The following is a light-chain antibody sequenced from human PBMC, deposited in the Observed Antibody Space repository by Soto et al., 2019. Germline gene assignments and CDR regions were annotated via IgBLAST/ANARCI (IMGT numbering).Light chain of an antibody. V-gene: IGKV1-5*01. CDR3: QQYNSYSRWT. J-gene: IGKJ1*01. CDR1: ESIRTW. CDR2: DAS. Sequence: DIQMTQSASTPSASIGDRVTITCRASESIRTWLAWYQHKPGKAPKFLIYDASTLESGVPSRFSGSGSGTEFTLTISSLQPDDFATYYCQQYNSYSRWTFGQGTKVDIK.